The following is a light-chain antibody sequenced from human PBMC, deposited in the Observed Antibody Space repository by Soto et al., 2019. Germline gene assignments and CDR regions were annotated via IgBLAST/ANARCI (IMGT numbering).Light chain of an antibody. CDR2: KAS. CDR1: QSISSW. V-gene: IGKV1-5*03. Sequence: DIPMTQSPSTLSASVGDRVTITFRSSQSISSWLAWYQQKPGKAPKLLIYKASRLESGVPSRFSGTGSGTAFTLSTSSLPPDDFATYYCQQYNSLWTFGQETKVEIK. J-gene: IGKJ1*01. CDR3: QQYNSLWT.